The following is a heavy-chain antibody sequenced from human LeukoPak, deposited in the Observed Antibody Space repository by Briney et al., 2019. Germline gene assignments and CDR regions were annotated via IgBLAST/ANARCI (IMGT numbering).Heavy chain of an antibody. J-gene: IGHJ4*02. V-gene: IGHV3-74*01. CDR2: VSRDGSST. D-gene: IGHD1-14*01. CDR3: TRDTFGPDDY. Sequence: PGGSLRLSCAASGFTFSTYWMHWVRQAPGKGLVWVSRVSRDGSSTSYADSVKGRFTISRDNAKNTLYLQMNSPRAEDTAVYYCTRDTFGPDDYWGQGTLVAVSS. CDR1: GFTFSTYW.